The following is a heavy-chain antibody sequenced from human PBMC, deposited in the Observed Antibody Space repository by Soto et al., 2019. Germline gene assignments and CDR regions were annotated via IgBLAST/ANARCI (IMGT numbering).Heavy chain of an antibody. V-gene: IGHV3-23*01. CDR2: ISGSGGST. CDR1: GFTFSSYA. Sequence: EVQLLESGGRLVQPGGSLRLSCAASGFTFSSYAMSWVRQAPGKGLEWVSAISGSGGSTYYADSVKGRFTISRDNAENTRYRQMNSLRAEDTAVYYCAKEGSVVVVRAASCGSDVWSQGATVTVSS. D-gene: IGHD2-2*01. CDR3: AKEGSVVVVRAASCGSDV. J-gene: IGHJ6*02.